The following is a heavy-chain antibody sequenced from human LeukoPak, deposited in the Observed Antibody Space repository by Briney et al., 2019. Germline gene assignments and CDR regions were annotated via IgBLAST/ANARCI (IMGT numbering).Heavy chain of an antibody. CDR3: ARAPERWYSYGSYTYYYMDV. J-gene: IGHJ6*03. D-gene: IGHD5-18*01. Sequence: PSETLSLTCTVPGGSISSSTYYWAWVRQPPGKGLEWIASIYYSGTTYYNPSLKSRVTISVDTSKNQISLKLSSVTAADTTVYYCARAPERWYSYGSYTYYYMDVWGKGTTVTVSS. V-gene: IGHV4-39*07. CDR1: GGSISSSTYY. CDR2: IYYSGTT.